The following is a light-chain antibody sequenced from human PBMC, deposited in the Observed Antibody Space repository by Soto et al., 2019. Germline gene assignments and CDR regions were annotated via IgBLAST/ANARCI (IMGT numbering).Light chain of an antibody. V-gene: IGLV1-40*01. J-gene: IGLJ2*01. Sequence: QSVLTQPPSVSGAPGQRVTISCTGSSSNIGAGYDVHWYQQLPGTAPKLLIYGNSNRPSGVPDRFSGSESGTSASLAITGRGAEDEADYYCQSYDSSLSGVVFGGGTKLTVL. CDR1: SSNIGAGYD. CDR3: QSYDSSLSGVV. CDR2: GNS.